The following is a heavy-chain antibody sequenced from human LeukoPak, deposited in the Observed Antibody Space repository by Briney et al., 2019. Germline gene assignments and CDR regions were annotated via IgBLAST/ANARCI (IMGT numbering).Heavy chain of an antibody. CDR1: GFTFSSYS. V-gene: IGHV3-21*01. J-gene: IGHJ4*02. CDR2: ISSSSSYI. Sequence: PGRSLRLSCAASGFTFSSYSMNWVRQAPGKGLEWVSSISSSSSYIYYADSVKGRFTISRDNAKNSLYLQMNSLRAEDTAVYYCARDPRYYYDSSGYYYPYYFDYWGQGTLVTVSS. CDR3: ARDPRYYYDSSGYYYPYYFDY. D-gene: IGHD3-22*01.